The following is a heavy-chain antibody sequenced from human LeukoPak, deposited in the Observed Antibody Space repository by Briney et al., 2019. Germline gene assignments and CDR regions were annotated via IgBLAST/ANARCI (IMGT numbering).Heavy chain of an antibody. CDR2: VYYSGST. CDR3: ARYTAMVAFHAHGFDI. J-gene: IGHJ3*02. CDR1: GGSISSYY. V-gene: IGHV4-59*01. D-gene: IGHD5-18*01. Sequence: SETLSLTCTVSGGSISSYYWSWIRQPPGKGLEWIGYVYYSGSTKYNPSLKSRVTISVDTSKNQFSLKLSSVTAADMAVYYCARYTAMVAFHAHGFDIWGQGTMVTVSS.